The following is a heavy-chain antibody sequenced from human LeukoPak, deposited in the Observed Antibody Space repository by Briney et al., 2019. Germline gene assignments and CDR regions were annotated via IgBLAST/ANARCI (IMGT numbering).Heavy chain of an antibody. D-gene: IGHD2-15*01. CDR2: IYYSGST. V-gene: IGHV4-59*01. CDR3: ARAGRYCSGGSCYYIY. Sequence: KPSETLSLTCPVSGGSISSYYWSWIRQPPGKGLEWIGYIYYSGSTNYNPSLKSRVTISVDTSKNQFSLKLSSVTAADTAVYYCARAGRYCSGGSCYYIYWGQGTLVTVSS. CDR1: GGSISSYY. J-gene: IGHJ4*02.